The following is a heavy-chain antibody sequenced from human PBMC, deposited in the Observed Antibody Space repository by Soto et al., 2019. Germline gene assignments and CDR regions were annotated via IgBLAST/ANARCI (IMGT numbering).Heavy chain of an antibody. J-gene: IGHJ3*02. CDR3: GTDQWGGAFDI. CDR2: IRPDGNEI. Sequence: GGSLRLSCVASGFTLSTYRMAWVRQTPGKGLEFVANIRPDGNEINYVDSVKGRFTISRDNAKNSLFLQMNSLRHDDTAVYYCGTDQWGGAFDIGGQGTTVTVSS. D-gene: IGHD3-10*01. V-gene: IGHV3-7*01. CDR1: GFTLSTYR.